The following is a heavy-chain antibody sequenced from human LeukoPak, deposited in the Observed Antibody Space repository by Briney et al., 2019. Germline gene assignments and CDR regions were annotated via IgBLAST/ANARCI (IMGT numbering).Heavy chain of an antibody. J-gene: IGHJ3*02. D-gene: IGHD2-15*01. CDR2: INQDGSEK. Sequence: GGSLRLSCAASGFTFSSYWMTWVRQAPGKGLEWVANINQDGSEKYYVDSVKGRFTISRDNAKNSLYLQMNSLRAEDTAVYYCASCSGGSCYPDAFDIWGQGTMVTVSS. CDR3: ASCSGGSCYPDAFDI. CDR1: GFTFSSYW. V-gene: IGHV3-7*01.